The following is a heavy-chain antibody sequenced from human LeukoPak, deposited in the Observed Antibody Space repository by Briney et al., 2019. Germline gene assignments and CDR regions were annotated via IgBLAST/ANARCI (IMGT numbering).Heavy chain of an antibody. J-gene: IGHJ5*02. CDR1: GFTFSSYA. V-gene: IGHV3-30*04. D-gene: IGHD3-10*01. Sequence: GGSLRLSCAASGFTFSSYAMHWVGQAPGKGLEGVAVISYDGSNKYYADSVKGRFTISRDNSKNTLYLQMNSLRAEDTAVYYCAKSQGYYGSGSYSEGNWFDHWGQGTLVTVSS. CDR3: AKSQGYYGSGSYSEGNWFDH. CDR2: ISYDGSNK.